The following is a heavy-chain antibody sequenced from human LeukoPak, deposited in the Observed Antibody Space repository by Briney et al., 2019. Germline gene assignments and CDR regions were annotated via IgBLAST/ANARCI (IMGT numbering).Heavy chain of an antibody. V-gene: IGHV4-39*01. D-gene: IGHD6-19*01. CDR2: IYYSGRT. CDR1: GGSISSSSHY. Sequence: PSETLSLTCTVSGGSISSSSHYWGWIRQPPGKGLEWIGSIYYSGRTYYNPSLKSRVTISVDTSKNQFSLKLSSVTAADTAVYNCARQASSSGLYIVYFDYWAREPWSPSPQ. CDR3: ARQASSSGLYIVYFDY. J-gene: IGHJ4*02.